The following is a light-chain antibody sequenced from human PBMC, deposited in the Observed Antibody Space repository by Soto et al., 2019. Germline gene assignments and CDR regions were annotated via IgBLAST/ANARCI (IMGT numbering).Light chain of an antibody. V-gene: IGKV3-11*01. J-gene: IGKJ1*01. CDR2: DAS. Sequence: IVLKLSPATVSLSPGETATLSCRASQSVRNYLAWYQQKPGQAPRLLIYDASNRATGIPARFSGTGSETDFTLTISSLEPEDFAIYYCQQRSKMPLTFGHGTKVDIK. CDR1: QSVRNY. CDR3: QQRSKMPLT.